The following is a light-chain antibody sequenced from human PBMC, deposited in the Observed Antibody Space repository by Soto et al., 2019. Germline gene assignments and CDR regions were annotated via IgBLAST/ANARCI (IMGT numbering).Light chain of an antibody. J-gene: IGKJ4*01. CDR2: DAF. Sequence: TVLTQSPATLSLSPGERATLSCKASQSIGNSLGWFQQKPGQAPRLLIDDAFNRATGIPARSTGSGSGSDFTLTISSLEPEDFGVYYCRQRYNWPLTFGGGT. CDR1: QSIGNS. CDR3: RQRYNWPLT. V-gene: IGKV3-11*01.